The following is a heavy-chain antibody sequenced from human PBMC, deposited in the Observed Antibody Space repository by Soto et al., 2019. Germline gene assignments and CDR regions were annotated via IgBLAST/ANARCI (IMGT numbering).Heavy chain of an antibody. D-gene: IGHD5-12*01. V-gene: IGHV1-69*02. CDR1: GGTFSSYT. CDR3: ARVEGYKGAFDY. CDR2: IIPILGIA. J-gene: IGHJ4*02. Sequence: ASVKVSCKASGGTFSSYTISWVRQAPGQGLEWMGRIIPILGIANYAQKFQGRVTITADKSTSTAYMELSSLRSEDTAVYYCARVEGYKGAFDYWGQGTLVTVSS.